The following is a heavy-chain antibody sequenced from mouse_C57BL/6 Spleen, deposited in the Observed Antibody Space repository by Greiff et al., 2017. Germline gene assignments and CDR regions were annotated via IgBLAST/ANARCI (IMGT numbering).Heavy chain of an antibody. J-gene: IGHJ2*01. D-gene: IGHD1-1*01. V-gene: IGHV1-59*01. CDR2: IDPSDSYT. CDR3: ARRYYYGRPYYYDY. CDR1: GYTFTSYW. Sequence: QVQLQQPGAELVRPGTSVKLSCKASGYTFTSYWMHWVKQRPGQGLEWIGVIDPSDSYTNYNQKFKGKATLTVDTSSSTAYMQLSSLTSEDSAVYYCARRYYYGRPYYYDYWGQGTTLTVSS.